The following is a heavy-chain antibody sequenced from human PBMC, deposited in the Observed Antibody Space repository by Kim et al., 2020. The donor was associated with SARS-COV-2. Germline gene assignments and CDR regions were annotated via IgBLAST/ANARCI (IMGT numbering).Heavy chain of an antibody. Sequence: KGRFTISRDNAKNSVYLQMNSLRTEDTALYFCSKDVGGHSSSDHYFHMDVWGKGTTVTVS. D-gene: IGHD5-12*01. CDR3: SKDVGGHSSSDHYFHMDV. V-gene: IGHV3-9*01. J-gene: IGHJ6*03.